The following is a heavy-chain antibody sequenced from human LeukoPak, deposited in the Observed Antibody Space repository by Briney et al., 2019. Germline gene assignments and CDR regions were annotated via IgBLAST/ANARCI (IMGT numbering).Heavy chain of an antibody. CDR1: GGSISSYY. D-gene: IGHD4-23*01. J-gene: IGHJ4*02. V-gene: IGHV4-59*01. CDR2: IYYSGST. Sequence: PSETLSLTCTVSGGSISSYYWSWIRQPPGKGLEWIGYIYYSGSTNYNPSLKSRVTISIDTSKNQFSLNLNSVTAADTAVYYCARGGTVVNLSYWGQGTLVTVSS. CDR3: ARGGTVVNLSY.